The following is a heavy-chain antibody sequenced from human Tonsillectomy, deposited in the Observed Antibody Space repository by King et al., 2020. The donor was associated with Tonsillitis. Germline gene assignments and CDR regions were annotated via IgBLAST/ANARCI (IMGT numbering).Heavy chain of an antibody. CDR2: IIPIFCTA. CDR1: GGTFSSYA. V-gene: IGHV1-69*01. CDR3: ASNGLGGLIFLTFDY. J-gene: IGHJ4*02. D-gene: IGHD3-16*01. Sequence: QLVQSGAEVKKPGSSVKVSCKASGGTFSSYAISWVRQAPGQGLEWMGGIIPIFCTANYAQKFQGRVTITADESTSTAYMGLSSLRSEDTAMYYFASNGLGGLIFLTFDYWGQGTLVTVSS.